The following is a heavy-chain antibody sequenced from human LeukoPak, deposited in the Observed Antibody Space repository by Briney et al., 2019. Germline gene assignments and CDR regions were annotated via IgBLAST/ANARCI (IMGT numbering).Heavy chain of an antibody. D-gene: IGHD1-26*01. CDR3: ARASGSYRPETDY. J-gene: IGHJ4*02. CDR2: INPNSGGT. V-gene: IGHV1-2*02. Sequence: GASVKASCKASGYTFTGYYMHWVRQAPGQGLEWMGWINPNSGGTNYAQKFQGRVTMTRDTSISTAYMELSRLRSDDTAVYYCARASGSYRPETDYWGQGTLVTVSS. CDR1: GYTFTGYY.